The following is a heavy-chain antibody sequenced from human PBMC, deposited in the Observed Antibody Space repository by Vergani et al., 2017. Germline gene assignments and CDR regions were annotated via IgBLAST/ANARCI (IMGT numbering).Heavy chain of an antibody. CDR1: GFTFSSHG. J-gene: IGHJ5*01. D-gene: IGHD1-1*01. Sequence: QVQLVESEGGVVQPGRSLTLSCVASGFTFSSHGMHWVRQAPGKGLEWVAVIWYDGSNKYYGDSVKGRFTISRDNSKNTLYLQMSSLRVEDTAVYYCARWGNEKRLDSWGKGTLVTVSS. V-gene: IGHV3-33*01. CDR2: IWYDGSNK. CDR3: ARWGNEKRLDS.